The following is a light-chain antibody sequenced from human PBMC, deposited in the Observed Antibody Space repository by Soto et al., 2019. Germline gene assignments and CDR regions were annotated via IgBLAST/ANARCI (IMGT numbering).Light chain of an antibody. CDR1: QSISSW. J-gene: IGKJ1*01. CDR3: QQYNSFPT. CDR2: KAS. Sequence: IQMTQSPSTLSASVGDRVTITCRASQSISSWLAWYQQKPGKAPKLLIYKASSLESGVPSRFSGRGSGTEFTLTISSLQPDDFATYYCQQYNSFPTFGQGTKVEIK. V-gene: IGKV1-5*03.